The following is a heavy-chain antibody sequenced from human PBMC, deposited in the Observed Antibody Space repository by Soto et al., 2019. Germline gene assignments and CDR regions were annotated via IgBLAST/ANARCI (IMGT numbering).Heavy chain of an antibody. CDR2: IYYSGST. CDR3: ASGYDILTGYPRSDYYGMDV. D-gene: IGHD3-9*01. Sequence: PSETLSLTCTVSGGSISSSCYYWGWIRQPPGKGLEWIGSIYYSGSTYYNPSLKSRVTISVDTSKNQFSLKLSSVTAADTAVYYCASGYDILTGYPRSDYYGMDVWGQGTTVTVSS. J-gene: IGHJ6*02. CDR1: GGSISSSCYY. V-gene: IGHV4-39*01.